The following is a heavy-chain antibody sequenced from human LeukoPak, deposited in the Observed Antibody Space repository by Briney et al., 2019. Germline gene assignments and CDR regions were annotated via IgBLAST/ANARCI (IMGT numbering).Heavy chain of an antibody. CDR1: GYTFTGYY. CDR3: AREREYSSGWYDY. Sequence: ASVKVSCEASGYTFTGYYMHWVRQAPGQGLEWMGWINPNSGGTNYAQKFQGRVTMTRDTSISTAYMELSRLRSDDTAVYYCAREREYSSGWYDYWGQGTLVTVSS. V-gene: IGHV1-2*02. CDR2: INPNSGGT. J-gene: IGHJ4*02. D-gene: IGHD6-19*01.